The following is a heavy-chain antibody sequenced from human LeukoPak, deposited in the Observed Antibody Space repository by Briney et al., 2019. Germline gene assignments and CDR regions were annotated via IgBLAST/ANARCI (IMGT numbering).Heavy chain of an antibody. V-gene: IGHV4-31*03. D-gene: IGHD6-13*01. J-gene: IGHJ4*02. Sequence: SQTLSLTCTVSGGSISSGGYYSSWIRQHPGKGLEWIGYIYYSGSTYYNPSLKSRVTISVDTSKNQFSLKLSSVPAAATAVYYCARGSWYLALGYWGQGTLVTVSS. CDR3: ARGSWYLALGY. CDR1: GGSISSGGYY. CDR2: IYYSGST.